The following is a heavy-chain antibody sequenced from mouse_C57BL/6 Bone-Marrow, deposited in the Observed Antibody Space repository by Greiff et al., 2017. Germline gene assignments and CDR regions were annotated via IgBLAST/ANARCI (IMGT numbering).Heavy chain of an antibody. CDR3: ARNDYYCAFAY. CDR1: GYTFTSYG. D-gene: IGHD1-1*01. CDR2: IYPRSGNT. Sequence: VQLQQSGAELARPGASVKLSCKASGYTFTSYGISWVKQRPGQGLEWIGEIYPRSGNTYYNEKFKGKATLTADKSSSTAYMELRSLTSEDSAVYFCARNDYYCAFAYWGQGTLVTVSA. V-gene: IGHV1-81*01. J-gene: IGHJ3*01.